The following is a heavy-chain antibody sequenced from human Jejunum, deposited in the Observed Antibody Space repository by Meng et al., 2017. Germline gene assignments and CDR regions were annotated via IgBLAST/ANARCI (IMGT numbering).Heavy chain of an antibody. Sequence: QGQPQEWGPGLVKPSGTLSLTCAVSGDSISSDNWWSWVRQPPGKGPEWIGDIFRTGTSNYSPSLRSRVAIYMDKSKNQFSLSLNSVTAADTAVYYCARKGGTYSTGHFPHFDYWGQGTLVTVSS. V-gene: IGHV4-4*02. CDR2: IFRTGTS. CDR1: GDSISSDNW. CDR3: ARKGGTYSTGHFPHFDY. J-gene: IGHJ4*02. D-gene: IGHD6-19*01.